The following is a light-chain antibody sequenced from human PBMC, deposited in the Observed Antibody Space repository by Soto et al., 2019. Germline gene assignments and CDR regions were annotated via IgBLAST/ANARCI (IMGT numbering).Light chain of an antibody. CDR2: AAS. V-gene: IGKV1-39*01. Sequence: DIQMTQSPSSLSASVGDRVTITCRASQSISSYLNWYQQKPGKAPKLLIYAASSLQSGVPSRFSGSESRTDFTLTISSLQPEDFATYYCQQSYSTPPTFGQGTKLEIK. CDR3: QQSYSTPPT. J-gene: IGKJ2*01. CDR1: QSISSY.